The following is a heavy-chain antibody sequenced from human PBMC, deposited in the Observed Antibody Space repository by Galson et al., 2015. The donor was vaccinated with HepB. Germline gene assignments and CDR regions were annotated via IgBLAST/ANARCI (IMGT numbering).Heavy chain of an antibody. D-gene: IGHD6-13*01. CDR1: GGTFSSYA. CDR3: ARVIQQLAYYFDY. Sequence: SVKVSCKASGGTFSSYAISWMRQAPGQGLEWMGRIIPILGIANYAQKFQGRVTITADKSTSTAYMELSSLRSEDTAVYYCARVIQQLAYYFDYWGQGTLVTVSS. CDR2: IIPILGIA. J-gene: IGHJ4*02. V-gene: IGHV1-69*04.